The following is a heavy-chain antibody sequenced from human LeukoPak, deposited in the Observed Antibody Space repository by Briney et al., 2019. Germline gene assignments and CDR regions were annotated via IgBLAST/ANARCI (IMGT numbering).Heavy chain of an antibody. Sequence: SETLSLTCTVSGGSISSGGYYWSWIRQPAGKGLEWIGRIYTSGSTNYNPSLKSRVTMSVDTSKNQFSLKLSSVTAADTAVYYCAGATPGTYYDFWSGFMSLDYWGQGTLVTVSS. CDR2: IYTSGST. V-gene: IGHV4-61*02. CDR3: AGATPGTYYDFWSGFMSLDY. D-gene: IGHD3-3*01. CDR1: GGSISSGGYY. J-gene: IGHJ4*02.